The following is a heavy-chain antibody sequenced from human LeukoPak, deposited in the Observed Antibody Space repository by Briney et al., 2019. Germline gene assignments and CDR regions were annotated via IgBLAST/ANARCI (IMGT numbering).Heavy chain of an antibody. J-gene: IGHJ4*02. Sequence: GGSLRLSCAASGFTFSSYSMNWVRQAPGKGLEWVSSISSSSSYIYYADSVKGRFTISRDNAKNSLYLQMNSLRAEDTAVYYCARDLGGLGYYFDYWGQGTLVTVSS. D-gene: IGHD7-27*01. CDR1: GFTFSSYS. CDR2: ISSSSSYI. V-gene: IGHV3-21*01. CDR3: ARDLGGLGYYFDY.